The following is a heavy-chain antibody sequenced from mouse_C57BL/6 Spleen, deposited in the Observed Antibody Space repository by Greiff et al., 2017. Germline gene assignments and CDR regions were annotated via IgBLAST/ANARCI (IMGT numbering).Heavy chain of an antibody. CDR2: IYPRSGNT. Sequence: QVQLKQSGAELARPGASVKLSCKASGYTFTSYGISWVKQRTGQGLEWIGEIYPRSGNTYYNEKFKGKATLTADKSSSTAYMELRSLTSEDSAVYFCARKDDGYPYARDYWGQGTSVTVSS. V-gene: IGHV1-81*01. J-gene: IGHJ4*01. CDR3: ARKDDGYPYARDY. D-gene: IGHD2-3*01. CDR1: GYTFTSYG.